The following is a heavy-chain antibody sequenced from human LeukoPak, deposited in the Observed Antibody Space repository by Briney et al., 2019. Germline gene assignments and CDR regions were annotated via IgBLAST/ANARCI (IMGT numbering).Heavy chain of an antibody. V-gene: IGHV3-30*02. Sequence: GGSLRLSCAASGFTFSSYGMHWVRQAPGKGLEWVAFIRYDGSNKYYADSVKGRFTISRDNSKNTLYLQMNSLRAEDTAVYYCAKDLKYYYGSGDAFDIWGQGTMVTVSS. D-gene: IGHD3-10*01. CDR3: AKDLKYYYGSGDAFDI. J-gene: IGHJ3*02. CDR1: GFTFSSYG. CDR2: IRYDGSNK.